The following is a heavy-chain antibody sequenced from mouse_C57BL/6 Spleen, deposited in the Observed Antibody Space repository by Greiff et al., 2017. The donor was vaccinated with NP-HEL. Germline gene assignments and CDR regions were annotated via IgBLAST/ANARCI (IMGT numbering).Heavy chain of an antibody. J-gene: IGHJ2*01. CDR3: ARGDGFYYFDY. CDR1: GYTFTSYG. CDR2: IYPRSGNT. V-gene: IGHV1-81*01. D-gene: IGHD1-1*01. Sequence: VQLVESGAELARPGASVKLSCKASGYTFTSYGISWVKQRPGQGLEWIGEIYPRSGNTYYNEKFKGKATLTADKSSSTAYMELRSLTSEDSAVYFCARGDGFYYFDYWGQGTTLTVSS.